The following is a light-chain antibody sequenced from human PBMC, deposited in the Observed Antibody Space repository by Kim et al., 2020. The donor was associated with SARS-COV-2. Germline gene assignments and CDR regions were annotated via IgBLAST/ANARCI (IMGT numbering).Light chain of an antibody. CDR2: VKN. CDR1: SLRSYY. CDR3: NSRDSNDNVV. Sequence: VALGQTVRITCQGASLRSYYATWYQQKPGQAPILVIYVKNNRPSGIPDRFSGSSSGNTASLTITGTQAGDEADYYCNSRDSNDNVVFGGGTKLTVL. V-gene: IGLV3-19*01. J-gene: IGLJ2*01.